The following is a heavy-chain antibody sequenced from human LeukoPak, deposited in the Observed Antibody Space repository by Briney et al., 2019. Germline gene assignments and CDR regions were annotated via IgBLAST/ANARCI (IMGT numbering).Heavy chain of an antibody. CDR2: IKTKTDGGTT. Sequence: PGGSLRLSCAASGFTFSNAWMNWVRQAPGKGLEWVGRIKTKTDGGTTDYGAPVKGRFTISRDDSKNTLYLQMNSLRAEDTAVYYCGSSPAREGVSITMIVVNDYYYMDVWGKGTTVTVSS. J-gene: IGHJ6*03. D-gene: IGHD3-22*01. CDR3: GSSPAREGVSITMIVVNDYYYMDV. CDR1: GFTFSNAW. V-gene: IGHV3-15*01.